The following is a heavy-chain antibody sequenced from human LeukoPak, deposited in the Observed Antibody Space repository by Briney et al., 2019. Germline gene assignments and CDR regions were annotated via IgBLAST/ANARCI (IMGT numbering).Heavy chain of an antibody. CDR3: ATGYSSGWYSEYYFDY. V-gene: IGHV3-53*01. Sequence: GGSLRLSCAASGFTVSSNYMSWVRQAPGKGLEWVSVIYSGGSTYYADSVKGRFTIPRDNSKNTLYLQMNSLRAEDTAVYYCATGYSSGWYSEYYFDYWGQGTLVTVSS. CDR1: GFTVSSNY. CDR2: IYSGGST. D-gene: IGHD6-19*01. J-gene: IGHJ4*02.